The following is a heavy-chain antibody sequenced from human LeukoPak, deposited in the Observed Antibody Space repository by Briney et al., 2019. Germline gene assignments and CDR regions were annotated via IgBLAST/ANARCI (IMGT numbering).Heavy chain of an antibody. D-gene: IGHD6-6*01. CDR2: IKQDGSEK. V-gene: IGHV3-7*01. Sequence: PGGSLKLSCAASGFTFSSYWMSWVRQAPGKGLEWVANIKQDGSEKYYVDSVKGRFTISRDNAENSLYLQMNSLRAEDTAVYHCAGSSAPEYYYYYMDVWGKGTTVIVSS. CDR3: AGSSAPEYYYYYMDV. J-gene: IGHJ6*03. CDR1: GFTFSSYW.